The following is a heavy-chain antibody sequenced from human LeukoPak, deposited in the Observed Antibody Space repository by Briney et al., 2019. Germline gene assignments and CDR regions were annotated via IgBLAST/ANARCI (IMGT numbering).Heavy chain of an antibody. CDR2: ISTSGNT. D-gene: IGHD3-10*01. J-gene: IGHJ6*03. V-gene: IGHV4-4*07. Sequence: SETLSLTCTVSGASISNYYWSWLRQPAGKGPEWIGHISTSGNTNYSPSLKSRVTISVDTSKNQFSLKLSSVTAADTAVYYCARTTMVRGTYYMDVWGKGTTVTISS. CDR3: ARTTMVRGTYYMDV. CDR1: GASISNYY.